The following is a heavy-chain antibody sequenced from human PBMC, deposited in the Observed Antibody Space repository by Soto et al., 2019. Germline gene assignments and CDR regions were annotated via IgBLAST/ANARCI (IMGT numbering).Heavy chain of an antibody. D-gene: IGHD3-9*01. Sequence: SGGSLRLSCVGSGFSFSDSDMTWVRQAPGKGLEYVSSISSRGSPRFYGPSFRGRFTISRDNTKNSVYLQLNNLRVEDTSLYYCARKHSSDATGYDYFDSWGQGTVVTVSS. V-gene: IGHV3-21*01. CDR2: ISSRGSPR. J-gene: IGHJ4*02. CDR1: GFSFSDSD. CDR3: ARKHSSDATGYDYFDS.